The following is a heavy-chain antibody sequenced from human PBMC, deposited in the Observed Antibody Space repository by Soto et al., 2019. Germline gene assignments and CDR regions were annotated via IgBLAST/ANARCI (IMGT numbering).Heavy chain of an antibody. V-gene: IGHV4-39*01. J-gene: IGHJ4*02. CDR1: GGSVTNSSYY. CDR2: VYYRGRS. CDR3: VSQRTTVPTQAYFDY. D-gene: IGHD4-17*01. Sequence: SETLSLTCTVSGGSVTNSSYYWGWIRQSPGKGLEWIGSVYYRGRSYSKSSVKSRVTISVDTSKNRFSLSLNSVTASDTAVYFCVSQRTTVPTQAYFDYWGPGALVT.